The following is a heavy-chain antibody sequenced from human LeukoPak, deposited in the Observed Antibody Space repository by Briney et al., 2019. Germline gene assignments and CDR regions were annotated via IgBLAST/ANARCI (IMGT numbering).Heavy chain of an antibody. CDR2: ISGSGGST. CDR1: GFTFSNYA. V-gene: IGHV3-23*01. D-gene: IGHD4-17*01. CDR3: ARGKGGTTVTPLDY. Sequence: PGGSLRLSCAASGFTFSNYAMTWVRQAPGKGLEWVSAISGSGGSTYYADSVKGRFTISRDNSKNTLYLQMNSLRPEDTAVYYCARGKGGTTVTPLDYWGQGTLVTVSS. J-gene: IGHJ4*02.